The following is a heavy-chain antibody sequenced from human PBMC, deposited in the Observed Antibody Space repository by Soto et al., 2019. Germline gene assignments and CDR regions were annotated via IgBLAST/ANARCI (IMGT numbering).Heavy chain of an antibody. J-gene: IGHJ6*03. D-gene: IGHD4-17*01. Sequence: GASVKVSCKASGYTFTNYAMHWVRQAPGQRLEWMGWINAGNGNTKYSQKFQGRVTITRDTSASTAYMELSSLRSEDTAVYYCARGRILYGYYYYMDVWGKGTTVTVSS. CDR3: ARGRILYGYYYYMDV. CDR1: GYTFTNYA. V-gene: IGHV1-3*01. CDR2: INAGNGNT.